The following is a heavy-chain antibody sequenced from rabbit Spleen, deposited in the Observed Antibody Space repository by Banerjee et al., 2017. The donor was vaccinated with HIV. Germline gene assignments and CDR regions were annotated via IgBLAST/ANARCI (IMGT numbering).Heavy chain of an antibody. CDR1: GVSFSSNHY. V-gene: IGHV1S40*01. CDR3: ARDSGSSFSSYGMDL. CDR2: IEGGSSAFS. D-gene: IGHD8-1*01. J-gene: IGHJ6*01. Sequence: QSLEESGGGLVKPGASLTLTCTASGVSFSSNHYMCWVRQAPGKGLEWIACIEGGSSAFSYFASWAKGRFTISKTSSTTVTLQMTSLTAADTATYFCARDSGSSFSSYGMDLWGQGTL.